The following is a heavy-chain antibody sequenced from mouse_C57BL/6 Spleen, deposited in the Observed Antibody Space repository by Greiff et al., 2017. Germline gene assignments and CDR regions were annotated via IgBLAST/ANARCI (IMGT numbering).Heavy chain of an antibody. CDR3: TTNYYGSSYPGDY. Sequence: EVQVVESGAELVRPGASVKLSCTASGFNIKDDYMHWVKQRPEQGLEWIGWIDPENGDTEYASKFQGKATITADTSSNTAYLQLSSLTSEDTAVYYCTTNYYGSSYPGDYWGQGTSVTVSS. V-gene: IGHV14-4*01. J-gene: IGHJ4*01. CDR1: GFNIKDDY. D-gene: IGHD1-1*01. CDR2: IDPENGDT.